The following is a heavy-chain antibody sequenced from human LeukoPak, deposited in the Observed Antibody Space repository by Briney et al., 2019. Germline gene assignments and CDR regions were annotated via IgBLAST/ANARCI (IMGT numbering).Heavy chain of an antibody. Sequence: GSLRLSCAASGFTFSSYLMSWVRQAPGKGLEWVANIKQDGSEKYYVDSVKGRFTISRDNAKNSLYLQMNSLRAEDTAVYYCARRQGSYFDSSGHFYGWGQGTLVTVSS. CDR3: ARRQGSYFDSSGHFYG. J-gene: IGHJ4*02. CDR1: GFTFSSYL. CDR2: IKQDGSEK. V-gene: IGHV3-7*01. D-gene: IGHD3-22*01.